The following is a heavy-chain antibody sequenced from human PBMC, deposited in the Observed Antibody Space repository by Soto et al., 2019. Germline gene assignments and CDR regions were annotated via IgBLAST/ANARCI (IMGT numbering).Heavy chain of an antibody. V-gene: IGHV4-4*07. CDR3: ARTPWIHSSSWYFDY. CDR2: IYTSGST. Sequence: KTSETLSLTCTVSGGSISSYYWSWIRQPAGKGLEWIGRIYTSGSTNYNPSLKSRVTMSVDTSKNQFSLKLSSVTAADTAVYYCARTPWIHSSSWYFDYWGQGTLVTVSS. D-gene: IGHD6-13*01. J-gene: IGHJ4*02. CDR1: GGSISSYY.